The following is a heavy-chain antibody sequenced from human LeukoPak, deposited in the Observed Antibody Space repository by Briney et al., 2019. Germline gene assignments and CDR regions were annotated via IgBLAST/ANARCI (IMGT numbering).Heavy chain of an antibody. CDR2: AYYTGGT. J-gene: IGHJ5*02. V-gene: IGHV4-59*01. CDR3: ARAAYTSGFYFFDP. D-gene: IGHD3-22*01. CDR1: GDSISSYY. Sequence: PSETLSLTCTVSGDSISSYYWGWIRQSPGKGLESIGYAYYTGGTTYNPSLKSRVTISVDKSKTQFSLKLSSVTAADTAVYYCARAAYTSGFYFFDPWGQGTLVTVSS.